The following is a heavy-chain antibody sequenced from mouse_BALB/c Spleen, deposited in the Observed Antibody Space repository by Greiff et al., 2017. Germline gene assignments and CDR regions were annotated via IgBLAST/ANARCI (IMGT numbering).Heavy chain of an antibody. V-gene: IGHV2-9*02. J-gene: IGHJ3*01. CDR1: GFSLTSYG. CDR3: ARDEIYYDYDVAWFAY. Sequence: VQGVESGPGLVAPSQSLSITCTVSGFSLTSYGVHWVRQPPGKGLEWLGVIWAGGSTNYNSALMSRLSISKDNSKSQVFLKMNSLQTDDTAMYYCARDEIYYDYDVAWFAYWGQGTLVTVSA. D-gene: IGHD2-4*01. CDR2: IWAGGST.